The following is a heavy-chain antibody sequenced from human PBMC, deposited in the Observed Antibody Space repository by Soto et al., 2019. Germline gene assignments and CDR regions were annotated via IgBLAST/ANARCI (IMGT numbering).Heavy chain of an antibody. D-gene: IGHD3-22*01. CDR3: ARGYYDSSGYYGMDV. Sequence: LSLTCAVSGGSISSGGYSWSWIRQPPGKGLEWIVYIYHSGSTYYNPSLKSRVTISVDRSKNQFSLKLSSVTAADTAVYYCARGYYDSSGYYGMDVWGQGTTVTVSS. V-gene: IGHV4-30-2*01. CDR1: GGSISSGGYS. CDR2: IYHSGST. J-gene: IGHJ6*02.